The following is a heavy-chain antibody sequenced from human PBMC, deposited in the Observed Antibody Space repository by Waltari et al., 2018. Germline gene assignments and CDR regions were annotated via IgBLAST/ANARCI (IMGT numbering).Heavy chain of an antibody. D-gene: IGHD4-17*01. CDR1: GFRFSSYW. CDR2: INSDGSKI. CDR3: ARDPSFGDFEAYFDY. Sequence: EVQLAESGGGLVQPGGSLRLSCAVSGFRFSSYWMYWVRQSPGKGLVWVSQINSDGSKIDYADSVKGRFTISRDNTKNTLYLEMNSLRAEDTAVYYCARDPSFGDFEAYFDYWGQGTLVTVSS. J-gene: IGHJ4*02. V-gene: IGHV3-74*01.